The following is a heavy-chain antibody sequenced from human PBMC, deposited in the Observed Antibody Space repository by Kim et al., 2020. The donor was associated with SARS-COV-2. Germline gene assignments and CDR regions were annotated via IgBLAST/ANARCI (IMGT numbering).Heavy chain of an antibody. J-gene: IGHJ4*02. CDR3: ARDGGYYYDSSGYPLDY. D-gene: IGHD3-22*01. Sequence: GGSLRLSCAASGFTFSSYGMHWVRQAPGKGLEWVAVIWYDGSNKYYADSVKGRFTMSRDNSKNTLYLQMNSLRAEDTAVYYCARDGGYYYDSSGYPLDYWGQGTLVTVSS. V-gene: IGHV3-33*08. CDR1: GFTFSSYG. CDR2: IWYDGSNK.